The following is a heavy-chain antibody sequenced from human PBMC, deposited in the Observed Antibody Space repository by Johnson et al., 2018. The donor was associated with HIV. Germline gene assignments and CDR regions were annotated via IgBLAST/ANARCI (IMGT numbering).Heavy chain of an antibody. J-gene: IGHJ3*02. Sequence: QEQLVESGGGLVQPGRSLRLSCAASGFTFSSFALHWVRQAPGKGLEWVALISYDGSNKYYADSVQGRFTISRDNSKNTLYLQMNSLRAEDTAVYYCARDRVAAGTDALDIWGQGTMVTVSS. CDR1: GFTFSSFA. D-gene: IGHD6-13*01. CDR2: ISYDGSNK. CDR3: ARDRVAAGTDALDI. V-gene: IGHV3-30*04.